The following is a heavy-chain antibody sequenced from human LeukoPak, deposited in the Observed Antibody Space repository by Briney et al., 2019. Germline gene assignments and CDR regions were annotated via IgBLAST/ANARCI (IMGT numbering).Heavy chain of an antibody. Sequence: PSETLSLTCTVSGGSISSYYWSWIRQPPGKGLEWIGYIYYSGSTNYNPSLKGRVTISVDTSKNQFSLKLSSVTAADTAVYYCARENGRWELPSYFDYWGQGTLVTVSS. CDR2: IYYSGST. CDR1: GGSISSYY. J-gene: IGHJ4*02. CDR3: ARENGRWELPSYFDY. V-gene: IGHV4-59*01. D-gene: IGHD1-26*01.